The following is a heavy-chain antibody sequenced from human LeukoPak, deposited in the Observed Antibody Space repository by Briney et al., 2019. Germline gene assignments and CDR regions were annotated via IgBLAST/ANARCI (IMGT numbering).Heavy chain of an antibody. D-gene: IGHD1-26*01. CDR1: GFTFSFYA. Sequence: PGGSLRLSCAASGFTFSFYAMSWVRQAPGKGPHRAAGITSSGNTTYYADPVKGRFTISRDSSRNTLFLHMNTLRAEDTAIYYCAKDRTVGASYWYFDLWGRGTLVTVSS. CDR2: ITSSGNTT. CDR3: AKDRTVGASYWYFDL. V-gene: IGHV3-23*01. J-gene: IGHJ2*01.